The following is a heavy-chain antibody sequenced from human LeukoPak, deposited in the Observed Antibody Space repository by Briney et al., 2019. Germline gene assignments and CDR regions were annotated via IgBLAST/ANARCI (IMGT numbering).Heavy chain of an antibody. Sequence: AGGSLRLSCAASGFTFDDYAMHWVRQAPGKGLEWVSGISWNSGSIGYADSVKGRFTISRDNAKNSLYLQMNSLRAEDTALYYCAKDIGVGALDYWGQGTLVTVSS. CDR3: AKDIGVGALDY. V-gene: IGHV3-9*01. J-gene: IGHJ4*02. D-gene: IGHD1-26*01. CDR1: GFTFDDYA. CDR2: ISWNSGSI.